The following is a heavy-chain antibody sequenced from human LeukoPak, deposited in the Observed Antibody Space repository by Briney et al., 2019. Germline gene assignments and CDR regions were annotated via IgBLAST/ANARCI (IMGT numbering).Heavy chain of an antibody. Sequence: SETLSLTCTVSGGSISSYYWSWIRQPPGKGLEWIGYIYYSGSTNYNPSLKSRVTISVDTSKNQFPLKLSSVTAADTAVYYCARVLAVAGTDFDYWGQGTLVTVSS. CDR3: ARVLAVAGTDFDY. J-gene: IGHJ4*02. V-gene: IGHV4-59*01. CDR1: GGSISSYY. CDR2: IYYSGST. D-gene: IGHD6-19*01.